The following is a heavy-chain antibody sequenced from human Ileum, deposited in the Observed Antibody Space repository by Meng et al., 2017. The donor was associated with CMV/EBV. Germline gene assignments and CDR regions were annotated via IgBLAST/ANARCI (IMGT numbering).Heavy chain of an antibody. J-gene: IGHJ5*02. CDR1: DYY. V-gene: IGHV4-30-4*08. D-gene: IGHD2-2*01. CDR2: IYYSGST. Sequence: DYYWSWIRQPPGKGLEWIGYIYYSGSTYYNPSLTSRVTISVDTSKNQLSLNLGSVTAADTAVYYCARKLGGYCSSTSCYGGYNWFDPWGQGTLVTVSS. CDR3: ARKLGGYCSSTSCYGGYNWFDP.